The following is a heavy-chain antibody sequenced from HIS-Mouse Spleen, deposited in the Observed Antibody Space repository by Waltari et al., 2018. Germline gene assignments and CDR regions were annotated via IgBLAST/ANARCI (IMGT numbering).Heavy chain of an antibody. J-gene: IGHJ6*02. CDR2: IWYDGSNK. CDR1: GFTFRHSG. V-gene: IGHV3-33*06. D-gene: IGHD2-21*02. Sequence: QVQRVESGGGVVQPGRSLRLSLAWPGFTFRHSGRPRFRQAPGKGLECVAVIWYDGSNKYYADSVKGRFTISRDNSKNTLYLQMNSLRAEDTAVYYCAKDGGMGDYYYYYGMDVWGQGTTVTVSS. CDR3: AKDGGMGDYYYYYGMDV.